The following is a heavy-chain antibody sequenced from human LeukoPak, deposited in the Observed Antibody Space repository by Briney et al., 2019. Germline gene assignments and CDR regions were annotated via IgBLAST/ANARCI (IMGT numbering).Heavy chain of an antibody. J-gene: IGHJ4*02. CDR1: GGTFSSYA. V-gene: IGHV1-69*13. CDR2: IIPIFGTA. CDR3: ARTRGFGELYFDY. D-gene: IGHD3-10*01. Sequence: SVKVSCKASGGTFSSYAISWVRQAPGQGLEWMGGIIPIFGTANYAQKFQGRVTITADESTSTAYMELSSLRSEDTAVYYCARTRGFGELYFDYWGQGTLVTVSS.